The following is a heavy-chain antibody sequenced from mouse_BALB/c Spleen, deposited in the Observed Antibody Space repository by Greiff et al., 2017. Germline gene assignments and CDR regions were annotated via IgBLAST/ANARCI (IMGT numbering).Heavy chain of an antibody. D-gene: IGHD2-1*01. J-gene: IGHJ3*01. V-gene: IGHV2-9-2*01. Sequence: VQLVESGPGLVAPSQSLSITCTVSGFSLTSYDISWIRQPPGKGLEWLGVIWTGGGTNYNSAFMSRLSISKDNSKSQVFLKMNSLQTDDTAIYYCVRDRNYWFAYWGQGTLVTVSA. CDR1: GFSLTSYD. CDR2: IWTGGGT. CDR3: VRDRNYWFAY.